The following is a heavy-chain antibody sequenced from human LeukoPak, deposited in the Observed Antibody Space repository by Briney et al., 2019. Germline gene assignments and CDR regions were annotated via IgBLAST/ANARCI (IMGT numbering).Heavy chain of an antibody. Sequence: GGSLRLSCAASGFTFSSYGMHWVRQAPGKGLEWVAFIRYDGSNKYYADSVKGRFTISRDNSKNTLYLQMNSLRAEDTALYYCARSRHSYDSSGFPHYWGQGTLVTVSS. J-gene: IGHJ4*02. CDR2: IRYDGSNK. CDR3: ARSRHSYDSSGFPHY. D-gene: IGHD3-22*01. V-gene: IGHV3-30*02. CDR1: GFTFSSYG.